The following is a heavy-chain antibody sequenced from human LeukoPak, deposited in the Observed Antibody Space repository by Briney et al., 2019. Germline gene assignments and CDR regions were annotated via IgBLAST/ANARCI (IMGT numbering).Heavy chain of an antibody. J-gene: IGHJ3*01. D-gene: IGHD4-17*01. CDR2: INPSGGST. CDR3: ARDPADYGDNTGG. Sequence: ASVKVSCKASGYTFTSYDINWVRQATGQGLEWMGIINPSGGSTSYAQKFQGRVTMTRDTSTSTVYMELSSLRSEDTAVYYCARDPADYGDNTGGWGQGTMVTVSS. V-gene: IGHV1-46*01. CDR1: GYTFTSYD.